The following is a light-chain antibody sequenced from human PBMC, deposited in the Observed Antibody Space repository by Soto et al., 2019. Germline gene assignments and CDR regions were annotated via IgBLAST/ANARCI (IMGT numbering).Light chain of an antibody. CDR2: EVS. J-gene: IGLJ1*01. CDR1: SSDVGSYNR. Sequence: QSALTQPPSVSGSPGQSVTISCTGTSSDVGSYNRVSWYQQPPGTAPKLMIYEVSNRPSGVPDRFSGSKSGNTASLTISGLEAEDEDDDYCCSYTSSSIYVFGTGTKLTVL. V-gene: IGLV2-18*02. CDR3: CSYTSSSIYV.